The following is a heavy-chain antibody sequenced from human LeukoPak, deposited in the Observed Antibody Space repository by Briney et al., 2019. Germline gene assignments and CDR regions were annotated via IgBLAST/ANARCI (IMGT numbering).Heavy chain of an antibody. J-gene: IGHJ5*02. V-gene: IGHV6-1*01. CDR2: TYYRSKWYH. D-gene: IGHD2-2*01. CDR3: ARRLTQYDCFDP. Sequence: SQTLSLTCAISGDSVSINSAAWNWIRQSPSRGLEWLGRTYYRSKWYHDYGLSVKSRLTINPERSKNQFSLQLNSVTPEDTAVYYCARRLTQYDCFDPWGQGILVTVSS. CDR1: GDSVSINSAA.